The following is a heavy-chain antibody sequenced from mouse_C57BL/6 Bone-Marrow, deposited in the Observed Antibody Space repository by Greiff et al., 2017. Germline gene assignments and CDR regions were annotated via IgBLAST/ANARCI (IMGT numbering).Heavy chain of an antibody. J-gene: IGHJ4*01. Sequence: DVQLVESGGGLVKPGGSLKLSCAASGFTFSSYTMSWVRQTPEKRLEWVATISGGGGNTYYPDSVKGRFTISRDNAKNTLYLQMSSLGSEDTALYYCARKGLLGAMDYWGQGTSVTVSS. V-gene: IGHV5-9*01. CDR1: GFTFSSYT. D-gene: IGHD1-1*01. CDR3: ARKGLLGAMDY. CDR2: ISGGGGNT.